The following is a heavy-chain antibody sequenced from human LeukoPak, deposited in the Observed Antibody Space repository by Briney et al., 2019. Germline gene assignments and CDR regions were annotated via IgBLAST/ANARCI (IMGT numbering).Heavy chain of an antibody. J-gene: IGHJ5*02. CDR2: INSDGSST. V-gene: IGHV3-74*01. CDR3: ARGTMVNWFDP. Sequence: GGSLRLSCAASGFTFSSYWMHWVRQVPGKGLVCVSRINSDGSSTVYADSVKGRFTISRDNAKNTLYLQMNSLRADDTAVYYCARGTMVNWFDPWGQGTLVTVSS. CDR1: GFTFSSYW. D-gene: IGHD4/OR15-4a*01.